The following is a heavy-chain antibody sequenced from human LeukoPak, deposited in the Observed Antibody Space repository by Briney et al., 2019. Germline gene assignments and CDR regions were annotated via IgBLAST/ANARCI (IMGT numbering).Heavy chain of an antibody. D-gene: IGHD3-10*01. J-gene: IGHJ4*02. CDR2: IYHSGST. CDR3: ATMVRRVYFDY. Sequence: SETLSLTCTVSGYSISSDYYWGWIRQPPGKGLEWIGSIYHSGSTYYNPSLKSRVTISVDTSKNQLSLKLNSVTAADTAVYYCATMVRRVYFDYWGQGTLVTVSS. CDR1: GYSISSDYY. V-gene: IGHV4-38-2*02.